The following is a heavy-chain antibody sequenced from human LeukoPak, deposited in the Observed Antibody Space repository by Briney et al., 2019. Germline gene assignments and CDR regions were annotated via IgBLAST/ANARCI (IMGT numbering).Heavy chain of an antibody. Sequence: PGGSRRLSXAASGFTFSSYEFNWVRQVPGKGLEWVSYISSSGNTIYYADSVKGRFTVSRDNAKNSLFLQMNGLRAEDTAIYYCARERIYGDYFDYWGQGALVTVSS. J-gene: IGHJ4*02. CDR2: ISSSGNTI. CDR1: GFTFSSYE. CDR3: ARERIYGDYFDY. V-gene: IGHV3-48*03. D-gene: IGHD4-17*01.